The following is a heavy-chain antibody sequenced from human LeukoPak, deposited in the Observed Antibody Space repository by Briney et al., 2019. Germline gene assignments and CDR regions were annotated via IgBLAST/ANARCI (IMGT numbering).Heavy chain of an antibody. D-gene: IGHD6-13*01. Sequence: PSETLSLTCTVSGVSIGSGLYYWSWIRQPAGRGLEWIGRKYTTGSTNYNPSLESRVTISLDTSKNQFSLNLSSVTAADTAVYYCARVDSSSWYLDYWGQGTLVTVSS. J-gene: IGHJ4*02. CDR3: ARVDSSSWYLDY. CDR2: KYTTGST. V-gene: IGHV4-61*02. CDR1: GVSIGSGLYY.